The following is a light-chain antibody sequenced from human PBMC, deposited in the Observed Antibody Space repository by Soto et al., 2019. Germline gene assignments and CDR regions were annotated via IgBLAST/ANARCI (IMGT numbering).Light chain of an antibody. CDR1: SSNIGAGYD. J-gene: IGLJ3*02. CDR3: QSYDSSLFWV. V-gene: IGLV1-40*01. CDR2: GNS. Sequence: QSVLTQPPSVSGAPGQRVTISCTGSSSNIGAGYDVHWYQQLPGTAPKLLIYGNSNRPSGVPDRFSGSKSGTSASLAITGLQAEDEADYYCQSYDSSLFWVLGGGTKLTVL.